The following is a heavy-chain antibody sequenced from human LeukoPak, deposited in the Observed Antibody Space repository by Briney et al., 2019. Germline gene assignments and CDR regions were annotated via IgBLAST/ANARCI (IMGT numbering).Heavy chain of an antibody. V-gene: IGHV4-59*01. CDR2: NYHSGST. Sequence: PSETLSLTCTVSGGSISSYYWSWIRQPPGKGLEWIGYNYHSGSTNYNPSLKSRVTISVDTSKNQFSLKLSSVTAADTAVYYCARESYGGNQGYFDYWGQGTLVTVSS. CDR1: GGSISSYY. D-gene: IGHD4-23*01. CDR3: ARESYGGNQGYFDY. J-gene: IGHJ4*02.